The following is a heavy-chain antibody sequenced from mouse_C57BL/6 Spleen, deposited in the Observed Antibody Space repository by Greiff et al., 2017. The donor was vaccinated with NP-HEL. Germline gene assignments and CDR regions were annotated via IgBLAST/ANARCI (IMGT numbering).Heavy chain of an antibody. D-gene: IGHD2-2*01. CDR1: GFTFSSYT. CDR3: ARRIYYGYDYYAMDY. CDR2: ISGGGGNT. V-gene: IGHV5-9*01. J-gene: IGHJ4*01. Sequence: EVQRVESGGGLVKPGGSLKLSCAASGFTFSSYTMSWVRQTPEKRLEWVATISGGGGNTYYPDRVKGRFTISRDNAKNTLYLQMSSMRSEDTALYYCARRIYYGYDYYAMDYWGQGTSVTVSS.